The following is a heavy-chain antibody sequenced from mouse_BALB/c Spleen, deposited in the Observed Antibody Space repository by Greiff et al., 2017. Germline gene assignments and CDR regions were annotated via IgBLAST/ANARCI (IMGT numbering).Heavy chain of an antibody. CDR1: GYTFTSYV. J-gene: IGHJ3*01. D-gene: IGHD3-2*01. CDR3: ARPLDSSGYVWFAY. V-gene: IGHV1-14*01. Sequence: EVQLQQSGPELVKPGASVKMSCKASGYTFTSYVMHWVKQKPGQGLEWIGYINPYNDGTKYNEKFKGKATLTSDKSSSTAYMELSSLTSEDSAVYYCARPLDSSGYVWFAYWGQGTLVTVSA. CDR2: INPYNDGT.